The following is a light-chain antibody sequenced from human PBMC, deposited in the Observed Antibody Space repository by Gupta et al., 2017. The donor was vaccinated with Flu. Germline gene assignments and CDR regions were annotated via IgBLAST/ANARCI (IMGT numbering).Light chain of an antibody. CDR3: QQYNSYPYT. J-gene: IGKJ3*01. CDR1: NSGLYSQSIRSW. V-gene: IGKV4-1*01. CDR2: RAS. Sequence: SPGESATISGRFSNSGLYSQSIRSWLAWYQQKPGKAPKLLIYRASSRESGVPDRFSGSGSGTDFTLTISSLQADDVAIYYCQQYNSYPYTFGPGTKVDIQ.